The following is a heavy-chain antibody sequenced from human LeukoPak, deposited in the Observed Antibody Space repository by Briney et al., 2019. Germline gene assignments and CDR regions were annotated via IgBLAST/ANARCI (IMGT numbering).Heavy chain of an antibody. D-gene: IGHD2-2*01. J-gene: IGHJ2*01. V-gene: IGHV3-21*04. CDR2: ISSSSSYI. CDR3: AKVDCGSTGCRRFDL. CDR1: GFTFSSYS. Sequence: PGGSLRLSCAASGFTFSSYSMNWVRQAPGKGLEWVSSISSSSSYIYYADSVKGRFTISRDNAKNSLYLQMNSLRADDTAVYYCAKVDCGSTGCRRFDLWGRGTLLTVSS.